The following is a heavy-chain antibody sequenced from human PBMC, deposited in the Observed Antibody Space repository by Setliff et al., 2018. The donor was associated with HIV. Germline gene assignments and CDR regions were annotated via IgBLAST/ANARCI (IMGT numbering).Heavy chain of an antibody. CDR3: ARGRSRYYYDGSGYYVDY. D-gene: IGHD3-22*01. V-gene: IGHV4-59*01. CDR1: GGSISSYY. CDR2: VYYTGNT. Sequence: SETLSLTCTVSGGSISSYYWSWIRQPPGKGLEWTGYVYYTGNTNYNPSLKGRVTLSVDTSKNQLSLKLSSVTAADTAVYYCARGRSRYYYDGSGYYVDYWGQGTLVTVSS. J-gene: IGHJ4*02.